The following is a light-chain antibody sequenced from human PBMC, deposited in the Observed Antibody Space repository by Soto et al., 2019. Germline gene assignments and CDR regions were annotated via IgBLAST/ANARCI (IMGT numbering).Light chain of an antibody. V-gene: IGKV3-15*01. CDR3: QQYNNWPPA. J-gene: IGKJ1*01. CDR1: QSVSSN. Sequence: EIVMTQSPATLSVSPGERATLSCRASQSVSSNLAWYQQKPGQAPRLLIYGASTRATGIPARFSGSGSGTEFTLTISSLQSEDFAVYYCQQYNNWPPAFGQGTKADIK. CDR2: GAS.